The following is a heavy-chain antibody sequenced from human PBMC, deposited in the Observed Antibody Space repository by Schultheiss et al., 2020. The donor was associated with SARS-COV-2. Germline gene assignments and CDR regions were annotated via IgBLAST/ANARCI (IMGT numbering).Heavy chain of an antibody. Sequence: SVKVSCKASGGTFSSYAISWVRQAPGQGLEWMGGIIPIFGTANYAQKFQGRVTMTRDTSTSTVYMELSSLRSEDTAVYYCARRWSGQPGGMDVWGQGTTVTVSS. V-gene: IGHV1-69*05. D-gene: IGHD3-3*01. CDR3: ARRWSGQPGGMDV. J-gene: IGHJ6*02. CDR1: GGTFSSYA. CDR2: IIPIFGTA.